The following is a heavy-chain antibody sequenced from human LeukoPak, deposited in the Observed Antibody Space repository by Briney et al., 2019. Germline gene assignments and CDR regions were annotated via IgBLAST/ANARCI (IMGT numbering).Heavy chain of an antibody. CDR3: ARPVRCSATTCTGPFDY. CDR2: IDHIGRT. V-gene: IGHV4-39*07. J-gene: IGHJ4*02. CDR1: GGSINSITNY. Sequence: SETLSLTCTVSGGSINSITNYWTWIRQTPGKGLEWIGEIDHIGRTTYNPSLKSRVTISVDTSKNQFSLRLTSVTASDTAVYYCARPVRCSATTCTGPFDYWGQGTLVTVSS. D-gene: IGHD6-19*01.